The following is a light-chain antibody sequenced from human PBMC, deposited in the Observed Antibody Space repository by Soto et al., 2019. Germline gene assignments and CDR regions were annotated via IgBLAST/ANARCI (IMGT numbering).Light chain of an antibody. CDR2: RNH. CDR1: RSNIGAGYD. CDR3: QSYDTSVSGARV. Sequence: QSVLTQPPSVSGAPGHRVTLSCTGTRSNIGAGYDVHWYQQIPGTAPKLLIYRNHDRPSGVPDRFSGSKSGTSASLTITGLQAEDEADYYCQSYDTSVSGARVFGGGTKLTVL. J-gene: IGLJ3*02. V-gene: IGLV1-40*01.